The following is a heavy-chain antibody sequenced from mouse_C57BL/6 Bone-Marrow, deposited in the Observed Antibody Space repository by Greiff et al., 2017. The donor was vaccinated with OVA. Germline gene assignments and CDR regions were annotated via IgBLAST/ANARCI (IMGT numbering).Heavy chain of an antibody. V-gene: IGHV5-17*01. CDR2: ISSGSSTI. J-gene: IGHJ4*01. Sequence: VQLQQSGGGLVKPGGSLKLSCAASGFTFSDYGMHWVRQAPEKGLEWVAYISSGSSTIYYADTVKGRFTISRDNAKNTLFLQMTSLRSEDTAMYYCARRGGLRHYYAMDYWGQGTSVTVSS. CDR1: GFTFSDYG. CDR3: ARRGGLRHYYAMDY. D-gene: IGHD2-2*01.